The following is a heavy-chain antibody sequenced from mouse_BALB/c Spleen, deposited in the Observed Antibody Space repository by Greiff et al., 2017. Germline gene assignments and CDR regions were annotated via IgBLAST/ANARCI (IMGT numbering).Heavy chain of an antibody. Sequence: EVKLVESGGGLVKPGGSLKLSCAASGFTFSSYAMSWVRQSPEKRLEWVAEISSGGSYTYYPDTVTGRFTISRDNAKNTLYLEMSSLRSEDTAMYYCARILTGTGYAMDYWGQGTSVTVSS. CDR3: ARILTGTGYAMDY. D-gene: IGHD4-1*01. J-gene: IGHJ4*01. CDR2: ISSGGSYT. CDR1: GFTFSSYA. V-gene: IGHV5-9-4*01.